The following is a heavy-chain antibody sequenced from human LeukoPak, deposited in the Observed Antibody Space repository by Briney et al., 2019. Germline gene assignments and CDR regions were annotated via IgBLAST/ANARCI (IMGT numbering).Heavy chain of an antibody. CDR1: GGSISSGDYY. J-gene: IGHJ4*02. CDR3: ARNEISYSYGYPTLFDY. Sequence: SETLSLTCTVSGGSISSGDYYWSWIRQPPGKGLEWIGYIYYSGSTYYSPSLKSRVTISVDTSKNQFSLKLSSVTAADTAVYYCARNEISYSYGYPTLFDYWGQGTLVTVSS. D-gene: IGHD5-18*01. V-gene: IGHV4-30-4*01. CDR2: IYYSGST.